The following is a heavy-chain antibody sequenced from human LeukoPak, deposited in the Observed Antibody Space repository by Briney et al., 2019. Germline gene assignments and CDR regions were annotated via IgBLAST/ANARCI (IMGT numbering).Heavy chain of an antibody. V-gene: IGHV1-2*02. J-gene: IGHJ4*02. D-gene: IGHD6-25*01. CDR2: INPNSGGT. Sequence: ASVKVSCTASGYTFTGYYMHWVRQAPGQGLERMGWINPNSGGTNYAQKFQGRVTMTRDTSISTAYMELSRLRSDDTAVYYCARGGGRAYYFDYWGQGTLVTVSS. CDR3: ARGGGRAYYFDY. CDR1: GYTFTGYY.